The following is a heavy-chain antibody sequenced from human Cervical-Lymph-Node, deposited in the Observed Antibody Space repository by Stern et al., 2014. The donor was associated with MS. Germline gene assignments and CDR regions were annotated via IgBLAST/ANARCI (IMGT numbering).Heavy chain of an antibody. D-gene: IGHD6-13*01. Sequence: VQLMQSGAEVKKPGYSVKVSCKASGGTFSSYDISWVRQAPGKGLEWMGGIIAIFGKADYAQKLKGSVTITEDKSTNTIYMKLNILRSKYTAVYYYARDSGSIWYEVYFDYWGQGTLVTVSS. CDR2: IIAIFGKA. CDR3: ARDSGSIWYEVYFDY. CDR1: GGTFSSYD. J-gene: IGHJ4*02. V-gene: IGHV1-69*06.